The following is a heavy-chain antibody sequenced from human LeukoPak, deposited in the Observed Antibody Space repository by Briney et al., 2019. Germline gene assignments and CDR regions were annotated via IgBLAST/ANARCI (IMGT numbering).Heavy chain of an antibody. V-gene: IGHV1-69*04. CDR2: IIPILGIA. CDR3: ARDLLYYVSSGYYQGRNDY. Sequence: ASVKVSCRASGGTFSSYAISWVRQAPGQGLEWMGRIIPILGIANYAQKFQGRVTITADKSTSTAYMELSSLRSEDTAVYYCARDLLYYVSSGYYQGRNDYWGQGTLVTVSS. CDR1: GGTFSSYA. D-gene: IGHD3-22*01. J-gene: IGHJ4*02.